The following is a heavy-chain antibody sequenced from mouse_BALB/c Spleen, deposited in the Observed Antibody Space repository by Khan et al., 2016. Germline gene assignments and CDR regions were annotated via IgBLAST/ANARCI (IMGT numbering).Heavy chain of an antibody. CDR3: ARSPIYDGYPFDY. CDR2: ISSGSSTI. J-gene: IGHJ2*01. V-gene: IGHV5-17*02. CDR1: GCTFSSFG. D-gene: IGHD2-3*01. Sequence: EVELVESGGGLVQPGGSRKLSCAASGCTFSSFGMHWVRQAPEKGLEWVAYISSGSSTIYYADTVKGRFTISRDNPKNTLFLQMTSLRSEDTAMYYCARSPIYDGYPFDYWGQGTTLTVSS.